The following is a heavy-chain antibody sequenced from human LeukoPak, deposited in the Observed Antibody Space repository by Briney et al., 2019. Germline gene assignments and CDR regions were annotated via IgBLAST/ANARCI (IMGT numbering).Heavy chain of an antibody. V-gene: IGHV3-9*01. CDR3: AKSIGAAAARPDYDY. D-gene: IGHD6-13*01. J-gene: IGHJ4*02. CDR1: GFTFDDYA. CDR2: ISWNSGSI. Sequence: SLRLSCAASGFTFDDYAMHWVREAPGKGLEWVSGISWNSGSIGYADSVKGRFTISRDNAKNSLYLQMNSLRAEDTALYYCAKSIGAAAARPDYDYWGQGTLVTVSS.